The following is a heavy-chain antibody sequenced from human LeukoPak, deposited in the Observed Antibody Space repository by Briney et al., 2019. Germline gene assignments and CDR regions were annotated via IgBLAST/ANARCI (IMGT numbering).Heavy chain of an antibody. V-gene: IGHV3-74*01. CDR2: INTDGTVT. Sequence: PGESLRLSCAASGFPFSKYWMRWVRQAPGKGLESVSRINTDGTVTTYADSVKGRFTVSRDNADNTMFLQMNSVRDEDTAVYYCATKQWLAPPPDSWGQGTPVTVSS. J-gene: IGHJ4*02. CDR3: ATKQWLAPPPDS. CDR1: GFPFSKYW. D-gene: IGHD6-19*01.